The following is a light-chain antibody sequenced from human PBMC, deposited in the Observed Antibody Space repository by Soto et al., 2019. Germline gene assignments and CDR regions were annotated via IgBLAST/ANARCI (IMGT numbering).Light chain of an antibody. V-gene: IGLV1-44*01. CDR2: SNH. CDR1: SSNIGRNT. CDR3: AAWDGSLNGVV. Sequence: QSVLTQPPSASGTPGQRVTISCPGRSSNIGRNTVSWYQQVPGTAPKLLIHSNHQRPSGVPNRFSGSKSGTSASLAISGLQSEDEVDYYCAAWDGSLNGVVFGGGTKLTVL. J-gene: IGLJ2*01.